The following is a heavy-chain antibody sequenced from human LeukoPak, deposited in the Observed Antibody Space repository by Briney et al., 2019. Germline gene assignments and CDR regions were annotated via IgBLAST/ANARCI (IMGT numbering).Heavy chain of an antibody. J-gene: IGHJ4*02. CDR1: GFTFSSYA. CDR3: AKDAGDYRSNWKSPLDY. CDR2: ISGSGGST. Sequence: GGSLRLSCAASGFTFSSYAMSWVRQAPGKGLEWVSAISGSGGSTYYADSVKGRFTISRDNSKNTLYLQMNSLRAEDTAVYYCAKDAGDYRSNWKSPLDYWGQGTLVTVSS. V-gene: IGHV3-23*01. D-gene: IGHD4-17*01.